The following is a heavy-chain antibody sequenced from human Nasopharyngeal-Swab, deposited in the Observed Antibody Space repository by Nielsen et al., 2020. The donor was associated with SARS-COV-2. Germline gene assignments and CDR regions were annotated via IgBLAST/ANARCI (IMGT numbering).Heavy chain of an antibody. J-gene: IGHJ3*01. V-gene: IGHV3-23*01. Sequence: WIRQPPGKGLEWVSTISGTDEITYYADSVKGRLTISRDNSKNTLFLQMNSLRAEGTAKYYCAKGYGSGSYVAVDVWGQGTMVTVSS. D-gene: IGHD3-10*01. CDR2: ISGTDEIT. CDR3: AKGYGSGSYVAVDV.